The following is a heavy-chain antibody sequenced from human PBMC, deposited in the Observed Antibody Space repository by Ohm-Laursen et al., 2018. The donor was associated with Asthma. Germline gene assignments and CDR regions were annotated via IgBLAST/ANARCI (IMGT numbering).Heavy chain of an antibody. CDR2: ISSSSSTI. D-gene: IGHD2-15*01. J-gene: IGHJ6*02. CDR3: ARDRCSGGSCYPFGMDV. CDR1: GFTFSSYS. Sequence: SLRLSCAASGFTFSSYSMNWVRQAPGKGLEWVSYISSSSSTIYYADSVKGRFTISRDNSKNTLYLQMNSLRAEDTAVYYCARDRCSGGSCYPFGMDVWGQGTTVTVSS. V-gene: IGHV3-48*01.